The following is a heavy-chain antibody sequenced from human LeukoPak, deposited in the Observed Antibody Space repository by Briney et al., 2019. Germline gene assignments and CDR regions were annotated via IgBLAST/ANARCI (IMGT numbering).Heavy chain of an antibody. CDR2: TIPIFGTA. CDR1: GGTFSKYA. J-gene: IGHJ4*02. CDR3: ARDRYDILTGYYRTGEFDY. D-gene: IGHD3-9*01. V-gene: IGHV1-69*01. Sequence: SVKVSCKASGGTFSKYAINWVRQAPGQGPEWMGGTIPIFGTANYAQKFQGRVTITADESTSTAYMELSSLRSEDTAVYYCARDRYDILTGYYRTGEFDYWGQGTLVTVSS.